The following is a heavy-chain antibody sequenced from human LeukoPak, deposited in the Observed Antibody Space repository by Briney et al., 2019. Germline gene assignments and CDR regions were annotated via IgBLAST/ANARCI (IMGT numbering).Heavy chain of an antibody. CDR3: ARHLRRYYYGSGSSPQPYNWFDP. CDR2: INHSGST. D-gene: IGHD3-10*01. J-gene: IGHJ5*02. CDR1: GGSFSGYY. V-gene: IGHV4-34*01. Sequence: SETLSLTCAVYGGSFSGYYWSWIRQPPGKGLEWIGEINHSGSTNYNPSLKSRVTISVDTSKNQFSLKLSSVTAADTAVYYCARHLRRYYYGSGSSPQPYNWFDPWGQGTLVTVSS.